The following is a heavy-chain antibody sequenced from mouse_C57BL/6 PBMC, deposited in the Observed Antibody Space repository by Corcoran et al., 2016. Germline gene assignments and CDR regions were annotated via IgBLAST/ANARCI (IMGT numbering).Heavy chain of an antibody. CDR2: IYPGSGNT. CDR3: AREVASPYWYFDV. Sequence: QGQLQQSGPELVKPGASVKISCKASGYSFTSYYIHWVKQRPGQGLEWIGWIYPGSGNTKYNEKFKGKATLTADTSSSTAYMQLSSLTSEDSAVYYCAREVASPYWYFDVWGTGTTVTVSS. D-gene: IGHD1-1*01. J-gene: IGHJ1*03. V-gene: IGHV1-66*01. CDR1: GYSFTSYY.